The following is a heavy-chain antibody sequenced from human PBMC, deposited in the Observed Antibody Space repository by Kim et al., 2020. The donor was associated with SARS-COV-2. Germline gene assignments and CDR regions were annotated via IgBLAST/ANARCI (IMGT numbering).Heavy chain of an antibody. CDR1: GFTFINYA. CDR3: VKDYYLSSKRGPFDH. CDR2: ISSNGGST. Sequence: GGSLRLSCATSGFTFINYAMHWARQVPGKGLEYVSSISSNGGSTYYADSVKGRFTISRDNSKNTLFLQMSGLRVDDTAVYYCVKDYYLSSKRGPFDHWGQGILVSVSS. D-gene: IGHD3-10*01. J-gene: IGHJ4*02. V-gene: IGHV3-64D*06.